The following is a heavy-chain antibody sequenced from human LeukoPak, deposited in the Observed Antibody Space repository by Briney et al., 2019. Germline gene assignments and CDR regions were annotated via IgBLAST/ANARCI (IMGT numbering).Heavy chain of an antibody. D-gene: IGHD2-15*01. J-gene: IGHJ4*02. Sequence: GGSLRLSCAASGFTVSSNYMSWVRQAPGKGPEWVSVIYSGGSTYYADSVKGRFTISRDNSKNTLYLQMNSLRAEDTAVYYCARAAGVVAAIGRLVEGYFDYWGQGTLVTVSS. CDR2: IYSGGST. CDR3: ARAAGVVAAIGRLVEGYFDY. V-gene: IGHV3-53*01. CDR1: GFTVSSNY.